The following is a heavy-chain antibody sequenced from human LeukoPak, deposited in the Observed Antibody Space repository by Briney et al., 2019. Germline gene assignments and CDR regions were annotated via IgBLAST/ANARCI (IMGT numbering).Heavy chain of an antibody. J-gene: IGHJ1*01. V-gene: IGHV3-30*18. CDR3: AKDLSSSSGYFQH. CDR2: ISYDGSNK. CDR1: GFTFSSYG. D-gene: IGHD6-6*01. Sequence: GGSLRLSCAASGFTFSSYGMHWVRQAPGKGLEWAAVISYDGSNKYYGDSVKGRFTISRDNSKNTLYLQMNSLRAEDTAVYYCAKDLSSSSGYFQHWGQGTLVTVSS.